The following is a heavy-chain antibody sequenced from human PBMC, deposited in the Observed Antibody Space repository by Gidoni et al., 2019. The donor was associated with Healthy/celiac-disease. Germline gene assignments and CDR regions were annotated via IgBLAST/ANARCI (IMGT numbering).Heavy chain of an antibody. CDR1: GFTFSSYG. CDR2: ISYDGSNK. CDR3: AKDLVWDSSGYYPHFDY. J-gene: IGHJ4*02. V-gene: IGHV3-30*18. D-gene: IGHD3-22*01. Sequence: QVQLVESGGGVVQPGRSLRLSCAASGFTFSSYGMHWVRQAPGKGLEWVAVISYDGSNKYYADSVKGRFTISRDNSKNTLYLQMNSLRAEDTAVYYCAKDLVWDSSGYYPHFDYWGQGTLVTVSS.